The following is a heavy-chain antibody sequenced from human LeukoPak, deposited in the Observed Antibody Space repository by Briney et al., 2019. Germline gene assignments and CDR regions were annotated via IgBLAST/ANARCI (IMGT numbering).Heavy chain of an antibody. D-gene: IGHD6-13*01. CDR3: AKLYSSSWYY. J-gene: IGHJ4*02. Sequence: GGSLRLSCAASGFTFSSYGMHWVRQAPGRGLGGVAFIRYDGSNKYYADSVKGRFTISRDNSKNTLYLQMNSLRAEDTAVYYCAKLYSSSWYYWGQGTLVTVSS. CDR2: IRYDGSNK. V-gene: IGHV3-30*02. CDR1: GFTFSSYG.